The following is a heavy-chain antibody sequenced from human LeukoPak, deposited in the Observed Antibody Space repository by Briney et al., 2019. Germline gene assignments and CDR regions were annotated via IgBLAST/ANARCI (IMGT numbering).Heavy chain of an antibody. V-gene: IGHV3-21*01. D-gene: IGHD3-3*01. CDR1: GFTFSSYS. Sequence: GGSLRLSCAASGFTFSSYSMNWVRQAPGKGLEWVSSISSSSSYIYYADSVKGRFTISRDNAKNSLYLQMNSLRAEDTAVYYCARDQHDFWSGYYYYYYGMDVWGQGTTVTVSS. J-gene: IGHJ6*02. CDR3: ARDQHDFWSGYYYYYYGMDV. CDR2: ISSSSSYI.